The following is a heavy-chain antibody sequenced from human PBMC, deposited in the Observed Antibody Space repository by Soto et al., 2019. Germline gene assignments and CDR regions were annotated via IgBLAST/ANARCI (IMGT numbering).Heavy chain of an antibody. D-gene: IGHD1-1*01. CDR3: ARSTSLGGMDV. CDR2: IRRSGDYT. CDR1: GFSFSTYS. V-gene: IGHV3-21*01. J-gene: IGHJ6*02. Sequence: EVQLVESGGGLVKPGGSLRLSCIASGFSFSTYSMNWVGQAPGKGLEWVSSIRRSGDYTYYADSLKGRFTISRDNAKNSLSLQMISLRAEDTAVYYCARSTSLGGMDVWGQGTTVTVSS.